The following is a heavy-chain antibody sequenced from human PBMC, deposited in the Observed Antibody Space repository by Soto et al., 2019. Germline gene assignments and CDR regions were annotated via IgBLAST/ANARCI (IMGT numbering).Heavy chain of an antibody. V-gene: IGHV4-31*03. CDR3: ARDDGFCSSGSCHYYYGMAV. D-gene: IGHD2-15*01. CDR1: GDSVRSGGYY. J-gene: IGHJ6*02. CDR2: LFHGGSP. Sequence: PSETLSLTCTVSGDSVRSGGYYWSWIRQHPRKGPEWIGYLFHGGSPYYNPSLKSRVKFSLDVSKNQFSLRLSSVTAADTAVYYCARDDGFCSSGSCHYYYGMAVWGQGTTVTVSS.